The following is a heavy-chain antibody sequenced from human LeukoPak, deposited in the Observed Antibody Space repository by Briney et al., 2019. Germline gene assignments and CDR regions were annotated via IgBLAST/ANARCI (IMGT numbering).Heavy chain of an antibody. V-gene: IGHV4-61*05. Sequence: SETLFLTCSVPGGSISSSRTSWGWIRQPPGKGLERLGYIYYTGTTNYNPSLNSRVTISVDTSKNQFSLKLSSVTAADTAVYYCARVNSAWYGALDYWGQGTMVTVSS. J-gene: IGHJ4*02. D-gene: IGHD6-19*01. CDR3: ARVNSAWYGALDY. CDR1: GGSISSSRTS. CDR2: IYYTGTT.